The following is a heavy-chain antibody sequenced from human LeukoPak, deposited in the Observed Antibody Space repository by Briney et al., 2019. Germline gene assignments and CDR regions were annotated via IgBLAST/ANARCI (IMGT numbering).Heavy chain of an antibody. V-gene: IGHV1-18*01. D-gene: IGHD6-13*01. CDR3: ARDPTPYSSSWLYFDY. J-gene: IGHJ4*02. CDR2: ISAYNGNT. CDR1: GYTFTSYG. Sequence: GASVKVSCKASGYTFTSYGINWVRQAPGQGLEWMGWISAYNGNTNYAQKLQGRVTMTTDTSTSTAYMELRSLRSDDTAVYYCARDPTPYSSSWLYFDYWGQGTLVTVSS.